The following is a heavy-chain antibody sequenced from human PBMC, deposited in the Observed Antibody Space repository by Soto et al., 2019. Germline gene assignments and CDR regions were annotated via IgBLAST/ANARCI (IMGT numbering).Heavy chain of an antibody. J-gene: IGHJ5*02. CDR1: GGSISDDTYY. CDR3: ARLHCDSPNCVPLDP. V-gene: IGHV4-39*01. Sequence: KPSETLSLTCTVSGGSISDDTYYWGWIRQPPGKGLEWIGSIYYSGTSSYNPSLKSRVTMSVDTSKKQLSLRLSSVTAADTAVYYCARLHCDSPNCVPLDPWGQGTLVTVSS. D-gene: IGHD2-2*01. CDR2: IYYSGTS.